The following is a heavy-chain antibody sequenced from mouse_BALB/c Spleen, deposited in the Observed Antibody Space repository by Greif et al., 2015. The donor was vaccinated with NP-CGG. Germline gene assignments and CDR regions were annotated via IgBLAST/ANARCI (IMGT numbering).Heavy chain of an antibody. Sequence: EVQLQESGGGLVRPGGSLKLSCAASGFTFSDYYMYWVRQTPEKRLEWVATISDGGSYTYYPDSVKGRFTISRDNAKNNLYLQMSSLKSEDTAMYYCAGDYFDYWGQGTTLTVSS. CDR1: GFTFSDYY. CDR3: AGDYFDY. CDR2: ISDGGSYT. J-gene: IGHJ2*01. V-gene: IGHV5-4*02.